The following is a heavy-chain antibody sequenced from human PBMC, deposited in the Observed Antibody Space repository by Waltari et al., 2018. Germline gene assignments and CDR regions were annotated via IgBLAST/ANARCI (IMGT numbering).Heavy chain of an antibody. CDR2: IGGRVGST. CDR1: GFTFSSYA. Sequence: EVQLLESGGGLVQPGGSLRLSCAASGFTFSSYAMSWVRQAPGKGLGCVSAIGGRVGSTYAADSVKGRFTISRDNSKNTLYLQMNSLRAEDTAVYYCAKIESADHYYDSSGSPLGAFDIWGQGTMVTVSS. CDR3: AKIESADHYYDSSGSPLGAFDI. J-gene: IGHJ3*02. D-gene: IGHD3-22*01. V-gene: IGHV3-23*01.